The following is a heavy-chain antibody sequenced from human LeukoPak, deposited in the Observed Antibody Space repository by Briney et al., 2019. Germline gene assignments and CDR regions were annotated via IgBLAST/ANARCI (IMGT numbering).Heavy chain of an antibody. CDR1: GFTFSRYS. Sequence: GGSLRLSCESSGFTFSRYSMHWVRQAPGKGLEWVAVISHDGTTKYNADSVEGRFTISRDNSRNTLYLQMNSLRPDDTAVYFCARGFLEWLLYGGADYWGQGTLVTVSS. CDR2: ISHDGTTK. V-gene: IGHV3-30-3*01. CDR3: ARGFLEWLLYGGADY. D-gene: IGHD3-3*01. J-gene: IGHJ4*02.